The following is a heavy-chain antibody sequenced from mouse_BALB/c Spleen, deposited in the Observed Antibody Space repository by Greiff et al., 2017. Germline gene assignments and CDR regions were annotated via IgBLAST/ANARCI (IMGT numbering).Heavy chain of an antibody. CDR2: ISYDGSN. J-gene: IGHJ4*01. CDR1: GYSITSGYY. V-gene: IGHV3-6*02. CDR3: ARDREYYAMDY. Sequence: VQLKESGPGLVKPSQSLSLTCSVTGYSITSGYYWNWIRQFPGNKLEWMGYISYDGSNNYNPSLKNRISITRDTSKNQFFLKLNSVTTEDTATYYCARDREYYAMDYWGQGTSVTVSS. D-gene: IGHD3-1*01.